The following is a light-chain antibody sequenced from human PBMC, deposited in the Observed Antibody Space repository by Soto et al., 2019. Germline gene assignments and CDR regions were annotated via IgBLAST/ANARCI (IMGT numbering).Light chain of an antibody. V-gene: IGKV3-20*01. J-gene: IGKJ2*01. CDR1: QSVNSRY. CDR2: GAS. Sequence: EIVLTQSPGTLSLSPGERATLSCRASQSVNSRYLAWYQQKPGQAPRLLIYGASSRATGIPDRFSGSGSGTDFTLTISRLEPEDFALYYCQQYGYSPLYIFGQGTKLEI. CDR3: QQYGYSPLYI.